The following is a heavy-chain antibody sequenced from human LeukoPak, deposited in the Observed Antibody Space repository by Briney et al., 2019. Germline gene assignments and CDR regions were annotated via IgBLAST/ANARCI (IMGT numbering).Heavy chain of an antibody. CDR1: GGTFSSYA. CDR3: ARSYCSGGSCYDYYYGMDV. D-gene: IGHD2-15*01. Sequence: SVNVSCKASGGTFSSYAISWVRQAPGQGLEWMGGIIPIFGTANYAQKFQGRVTITADESTSTAYMELSSLRSEDTAVYYCARSYCSGGSCYDYYYGMDVWGQGTTVTVSS. J-gene: IGHJ6*02. V-gene: IGHV1-69*01. CDR2: IIPIFGTA.